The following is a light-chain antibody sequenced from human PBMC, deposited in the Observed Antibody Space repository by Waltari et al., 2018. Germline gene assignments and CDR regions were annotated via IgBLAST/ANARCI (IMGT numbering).Light chain of an antibody. V-gene: IGLV1-47*01. Sequence: QSVLTQPPSASGTPGQRVTISCSGSSSNIGRTYVYWYQQLPGTAPKLLIYRNNQRPSGVPDRFSGSKSGTSASLAISGLRSEDEADYYCAAWEDSLVFGGGTKLTVL. CDR1: SSNIGRTY. J-gene: IGLJ3*02. CDR3: AAWEDSLV. CDR2: RNN.